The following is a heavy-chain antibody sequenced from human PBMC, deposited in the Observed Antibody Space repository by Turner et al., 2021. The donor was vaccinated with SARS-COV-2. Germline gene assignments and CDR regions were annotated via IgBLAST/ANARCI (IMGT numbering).Heavy chain of an antibody. V-gene: IGHV4-59*08. D-gene: IGHD1-26*01. J-gene: IGHJ6*02. Sequence: QVQLQETGPGLVRPSETLSLTCPVSGGSICSKSWSWIRQSPGRGLEWIGYFYKIGSIDYNPTLRSRVTISVDTSKNQLSLNLISVTAADTAVYYCARHQGSASGYDHGMNVWGQGTAVIVSS. CDR2: FYKIGSI. CDR3: ARHQGSASGYDHGMNV. CDR1: GGSICSKS.